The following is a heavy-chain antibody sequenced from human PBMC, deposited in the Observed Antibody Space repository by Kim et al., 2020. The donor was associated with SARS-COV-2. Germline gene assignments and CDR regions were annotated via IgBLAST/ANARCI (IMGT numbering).Heavy chain of an antibody. J-gene: IGHJ3*01. V-gene: IGHV3-48*03. CDR2: INTSGRDK. Sequence: GGSLRLSCEVSGFNLRDYEMNWVRQAPGKGLEWLAYINTSGRDKYYAESVEGRFTISRDVAKNSVFLQMTGLSAEDTALYYCAREKQDVKGDAIDLWGRG. CDR3: AREKQDVKGDAIDL. CDR1: GFNLRDYE. D-gene: IGHD6-13*01.